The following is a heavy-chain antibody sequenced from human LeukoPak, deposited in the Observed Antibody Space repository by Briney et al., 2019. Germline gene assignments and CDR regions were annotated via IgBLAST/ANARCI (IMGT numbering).Heavy chain of an antibody. V-gene: IGHV3-7*01. J-gene: IGHJ4*02. D-gene: IGHD1-1*01. CDR3: ASNPSGPQNWNYFDY. Sequence: PGGSLRLPCAASGFTFSSHWVSWVRQAPGKGLEWVANIKQDGSEKYYVDSVKGRFTISRDNAKNSLYLQMNSLRAEDTAVYYCASNPSGPQNWNYFDYWGQGTLVTVSS. CDR1: GFTFSSHW. CDR2: IKQDGSEK.